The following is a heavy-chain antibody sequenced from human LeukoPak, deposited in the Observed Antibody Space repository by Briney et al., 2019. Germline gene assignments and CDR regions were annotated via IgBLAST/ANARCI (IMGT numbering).Heavy chain of an antibody. V-gene: IGHV3-23*01. D-gene: IGHD4-17*01. CDR2: ISGSGGST. Sequence: GGSLRLSCAASGFTFSSYAMSWVRQAPGKGLEWVSAISGSGGSTYYADSVKGRFTISRDNSRNTLYLQMNSLRAEDTAVYYCAKSTTVTKNYYGMDVWGQGTTVTVSS. J-gene: IGHJ6*02. CDR1: GFTFSSYA. CDR3: AKSTTVTKNYYGMDV.